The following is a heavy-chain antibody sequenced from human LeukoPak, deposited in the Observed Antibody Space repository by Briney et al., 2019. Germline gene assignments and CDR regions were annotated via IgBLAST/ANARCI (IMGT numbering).Heavy chain of an antibody. D-gene: IGHD3-22*01. CDR2: LTPGGTI. J-gene: IGHJ3*02. CDR3: ARDASHSDSRGYYDVFDI. Sequence: PGGSLRLSCAASGFTFGSYTMHWVRQAPGKGPEWVSYLTPGGTIYYGDSVRGRFTISRDNAKSSLYLQMNSLRVDDSAVYYCARDASHSDSRGYYDVFDIWGQGTVVTVSS. V-gene: IGHV3-48*03. CDR1: GFTFGSYT.